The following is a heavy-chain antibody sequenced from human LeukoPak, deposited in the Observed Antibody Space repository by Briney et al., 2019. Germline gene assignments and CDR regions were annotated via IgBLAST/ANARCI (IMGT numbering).Heavy chain of an antibody. Sequence: GGSLRLSCAASGFTLSNHAMIWVRRAPGKGLEWVSSISGSGAMTYYADSVKGRFTISRDNAMDTLYLQMNRLRADDTAVYYCAKDRVDGSGSQFDSWGQGSLVIVSS. CDR2: ISGSGAMT. CDR3: AKDRVDGSGSQFDS. D-gene: IGHD3-10*01. V-gene: IGHV3-23*01. J-gene: IGHJ4*02. CDR1: GFTLSNHA.